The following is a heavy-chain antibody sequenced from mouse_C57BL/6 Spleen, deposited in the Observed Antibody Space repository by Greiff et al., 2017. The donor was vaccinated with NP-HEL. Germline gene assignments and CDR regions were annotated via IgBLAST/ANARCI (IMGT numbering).Heavy chain of an antibody. V-gene: IGHV5-4*01. J-gene: IGHJ3*01. CDR1: GFTFSSYA. CDR2: ISDGGSYT. D-gene: IGHD4-1*01. CDR3: ARGWDGAWFAY. Sequence: EVQLQESGGGLVKPGGSLKLSCAASGFTFSSYAMSWVRQTPEKRLEWVATISDGGSYTYYPDNVKGRFTISRDNAKNNLYLQMSHLKSEDTAMYYCARGWDGAWFAYWGQGTLVTVSA.